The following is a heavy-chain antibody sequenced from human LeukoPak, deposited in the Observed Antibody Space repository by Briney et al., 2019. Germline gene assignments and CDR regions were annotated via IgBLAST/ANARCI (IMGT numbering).Heavy chain of an antibody. CDR3: ASPLGYCSGGSCGY. V-gene: IGHV1-2*06. CDR2: INPNSGGT. CDR1: GYTFTGYY. Sequence: ASVKVSCKASGYTFTGYYMHWVRQAPGQGLEWMGRINPNSGGTNYAQKYQGRVTMTRDTSISTAYMELSRLRSDDTAVYYCASPLGYCSGGSCGYWGQGTLVTVSS. J-gene: IGHJ4*02. D-gene: IGHD2-15*01.